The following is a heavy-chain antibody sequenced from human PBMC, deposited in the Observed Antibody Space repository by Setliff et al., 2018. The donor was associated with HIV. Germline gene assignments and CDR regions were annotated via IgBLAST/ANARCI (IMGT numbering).Heavy chain of an antibody. D-gene: IGHD3-10*01. Sequence: ASVKVSCKASGYTFTSYGITWVRQAPGQGLEWMGWINIRSGNTTYAQKFQGRVTMTRNTSTSTAFMELSSLRSEDTAVYYCARGRSLVRGTGSPEYYYMDVWGKGTTVTVSS. CDR2: INIRSGNT. V-gene: IGHV1-8*02. J-gene: IGHJ6*03. CDR1: GYTFTSYG. CDR3: ARGRSLVRGTGSPEYYYMDV.